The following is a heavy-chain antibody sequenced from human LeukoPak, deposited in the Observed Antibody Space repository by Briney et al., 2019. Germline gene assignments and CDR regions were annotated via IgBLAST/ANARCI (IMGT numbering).Heavy chain of an antibody. D-gene: IGHD6-13*01. Sequence: ASVKVSCKASGYTFTSYGISWVRQAPGQGLEWMGWISAYNGNTNYAQKLQGRVTMTTDTSTSTAYMELRSLRSDDTAVYYCAMLQTIAAAGESAYDYWGQGTLVTVSS. CDR1: GYTFTSYG. V-gene: IGHV1-18*01. CDR3: AMLQTIAAAGESAYDY. J-gene: IGHJ4*02. CDR2: ISAYNGNT.